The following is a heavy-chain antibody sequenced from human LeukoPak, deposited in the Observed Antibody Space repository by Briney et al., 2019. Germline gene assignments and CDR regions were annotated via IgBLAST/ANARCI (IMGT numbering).Heavy chain of an antibody. J-gene: IGHJ4*02. V-gene: IGHV3-64*01. CDR1: GFTFTTYA. D-gene: IGHD3-22*01. CDR2: ITYAGDTT. CDR3: ARVRSGYFRAPDFDY. Sequence: AGSLRLSCAASGFTFTTYAKHWVRQAPGKGLESVSSITYAGDTTYYVHSVRGRFTISRDNSKNTLYLQFGSLRAQDMAVYYCARVRSGYFRAPDFDYWGQGTLVTVSS.